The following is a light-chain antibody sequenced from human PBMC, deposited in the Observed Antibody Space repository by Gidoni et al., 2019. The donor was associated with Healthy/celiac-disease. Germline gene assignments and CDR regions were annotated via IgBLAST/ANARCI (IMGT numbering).Light chain of an antibody. Sequence: DIVMTQSPLSLPVTPGEPASISCRSSPSLLHSNGYNYLDWYLQKSGQSPQLLIYLGSNRASGVPDRFSGSGSGTDFTLKISRVEAEDVGVYYCMQALQTPLTFGGGTKVEIK. CDR3: MQALQTPLT. CDR1: PSLLHSNGYNY. V-gene: IGKV2-28*01. CDR2: LGS. J-gene: IGKJ4*01.